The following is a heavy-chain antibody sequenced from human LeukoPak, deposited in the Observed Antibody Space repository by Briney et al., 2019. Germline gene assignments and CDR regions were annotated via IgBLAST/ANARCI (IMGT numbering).Heavy chain of an antibody. CDR3: TRGRGI. D-gene: IGHD3-10*01. CDR1: GGSISSGNYY. CDR2: IYTSGST. J-gene: IGHJ4*02. V-gene: IGHV4-61*09. Sequence: SETLSLTCTVSGGSISSGNYYWYWIRQPAGKGLEWIGHIYTSGSTNYNPSLKSRVTMSVDTSKNQFSLKLSSVTATDTAVYYCTRGRGIWGQGTLVTVSS.